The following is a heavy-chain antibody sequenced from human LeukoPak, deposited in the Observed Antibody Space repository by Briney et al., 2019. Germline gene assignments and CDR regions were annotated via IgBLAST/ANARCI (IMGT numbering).Heavy chain of an antibody. J-gene: IGHJ6*02. CDR2: IDNSGST. D-gene: IGHD6-19*01. Sequence: PSETLSLTCTVSGGSISSSYWSWVRQPPGKGLEWIGYIDNSGSTNYNPSLKSRVTISLDTPKSQFSLKLSSVTAADTAVYYCARAPLYSGGSGWSIYYFYAMDVWGQETTVTVSS. CDR1: GGSISSSY. CDR3: ARAPLYSGGSGWSIYYFYAMDV. V-gene: IGHV4-59*01.